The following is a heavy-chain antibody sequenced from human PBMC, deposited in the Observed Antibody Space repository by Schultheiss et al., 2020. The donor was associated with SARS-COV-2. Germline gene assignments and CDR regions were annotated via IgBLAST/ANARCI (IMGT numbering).Heavy chain of an antibody. J-gene: IGHJ2*01. CDR1: GFTFSSYA. V-gene: IGHV3-30-3*01. Sequence: GGSLRLSCAASGFTFSSYAMHWVRQAPGKGLEWVAVISYDGSNKYYADSVKGRFTISRDNSKNTLYLQMNSLRAEDTAVYYCAKAGHVVVIARVNWYFDLWGRGTLVTVSS. CDR3: AKAGHVVVIARVNWYFDL. D-gene: IGHD2-21*01. CDR2: ISYDGSNK.